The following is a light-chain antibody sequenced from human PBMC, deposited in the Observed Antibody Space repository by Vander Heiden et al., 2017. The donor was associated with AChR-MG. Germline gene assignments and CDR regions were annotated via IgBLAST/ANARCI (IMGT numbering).Light chain of an antibody. CDR3: QQRSNWPPEIT. V-gene: IGKV3-11*01. CDR2: DAS. CDR1: QSVSVY. J-gene: IGKJ5*01. Sequence: EIVLTQSPATLTLSPGERATLSCRASQSVSVYLAWYQQKPGQAPRLLIYDASNRATGIPPRFSGSGSGTDFTLTISSLEPEDFAVYYCQQRSNWPPEITFGQRTRLEIK.